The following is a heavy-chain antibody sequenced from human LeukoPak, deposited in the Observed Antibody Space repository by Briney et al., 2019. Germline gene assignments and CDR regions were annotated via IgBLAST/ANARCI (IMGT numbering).Heavy chain of an antibody. CDR2: IIPILGIA. J-gene: IGHJ4*02. D-gene: IGHD4-17*01. V-gene: IGHV1-69*04. Sequence: SVKVSCKASGGTFSSYTISWVRQAPGQGLEWMGRIIPILGIANYAQKFQGRVTITADKSTSTAYMELSSLSSEDTAVYYCARDYGDYSYYFDYWGQGTLVTVSS. CDR3: ARDYGDYSYYFDY. CDR1: GGTFSSYT.